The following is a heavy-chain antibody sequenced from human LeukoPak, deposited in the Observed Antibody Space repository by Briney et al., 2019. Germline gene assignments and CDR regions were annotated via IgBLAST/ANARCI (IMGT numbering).Heavy chain of an antibody. CDR2: INHSGNS. CDR3: ARGLTY. CDR1: GGSFSGYY. Sequence: TPSETLSLTCSVYGGSFSGYYWRWIRQPPGKGLEWIGEINHSGNSNYNPSLKSRVTISVDTSKNQFSLKLNSVTAADTGVYYCARGLTYWGQGTLVTVSS. J-gene: IGHJ4*02. V-gene: IGHV4-34*01.